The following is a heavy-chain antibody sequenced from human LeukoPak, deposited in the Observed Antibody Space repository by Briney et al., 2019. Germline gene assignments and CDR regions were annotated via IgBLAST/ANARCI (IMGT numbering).Heavy chain of an antibody. CDR2: INHSGST. D-gene: IGHD6-13*01. Sequence: SETLSLTCAVYGGSFSGYYWSWIRQPQGKGLEWIGEINHSGSTNYNPSLKSGVTISVDTTKKQFSLKLSSVTAADTAVYYCARVHRSSYSSSWQTDYWGQGTLVTVSS. CDR1: GGSFSGYY. V-gene: IGHV4-34*01. CDR3: ARVHRSSYSSSWQTDY. J-gene: IGHJ4*02.